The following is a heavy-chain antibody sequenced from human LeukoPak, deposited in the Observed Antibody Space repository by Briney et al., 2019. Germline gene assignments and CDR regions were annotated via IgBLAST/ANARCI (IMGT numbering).Heavy chain of an antibody. D-gene: IGHD2-2*02. V-gene: IGHV4-30-4*08. CDR1: GGSISSGDYY. J-gene: IGHJ6*03. CDR2: IYYSGST. CDR3: ARDKRYCSSTSCYIWGHYYYYMDV. Sequence: SQTLSLTCTVSGGSISSGDYYWSWVRQPPGKGLEWIGYIYYSGSTYYNPSLKSRVTISVDTSKNQFSLKLSSVSAADTAVYYCARDKRYCSSTSCYIWGHYYYYMDVWGKGTTVTVSS.